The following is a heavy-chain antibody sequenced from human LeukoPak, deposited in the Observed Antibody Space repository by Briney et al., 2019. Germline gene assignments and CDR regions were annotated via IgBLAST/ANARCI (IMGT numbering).Heavy chain of an antibody. CDR3: ASNHGSSWYEVGYYYYYYMDV. CDR1: CGSISSHY. Sequence: LETLPLTCTVSCGSISSHYWIWFRQPPAGGLEWMGYIYYSGSTNYNSSLKSRVTISVDTSKNQFSLKLSSVTAADTAVYYCASNHGSSWYEVGYYYYYYMDVWGKGTTVTVCS. V-gene: IGHV4-59*11. D-gene: IGHD6-13*01. J-gene: IGHJ6*03. CDR2: IYYSGST.